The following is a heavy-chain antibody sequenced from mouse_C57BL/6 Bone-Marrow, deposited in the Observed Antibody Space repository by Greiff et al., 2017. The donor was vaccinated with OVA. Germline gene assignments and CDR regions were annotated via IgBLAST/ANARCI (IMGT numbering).Heavy chain of an antibody. J-gene: IGHJ3*01. V-gene: IGHV10-1*01. CDR3: VRHKGNYDWFAY. CDR2: IRSKSNNYAT. CDR1: GFSFNTYA. D-gene: IGHD2-1*01. Sequence: EVQLQESGGGLVQPKGSLKLSCAASGFSFNTYAMNWVRQAPGKGLEWVARIRSKSNNYATYYADSVKDRFTISRDDSESMLYLQMNNLKTEDTAMYYCVRHKGNYDWFAYWGQGTLVTVSA.